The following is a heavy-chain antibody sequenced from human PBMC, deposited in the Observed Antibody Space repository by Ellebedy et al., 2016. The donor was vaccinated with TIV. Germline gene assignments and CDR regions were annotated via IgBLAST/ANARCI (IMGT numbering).Heavy chain of an antibody. Sequence: SVKVSCKASGGTFRNYAISWVRQAPGQGLEWMGGIIAVFGTTNYAQKFQGRVSITADDLPSTAYMEVRSLESDDTAVYYCARGRSYVPDYFDSWGQGTLVTVSS. V-gene: IGHV1-69*13. CDR1: GGTFRNYA. D-gene: IGHD3-16*01. CDR2: IIAVFGTT. CDR3: ARGRSYVPDYFDS. J-gene: IGHJ4*02.